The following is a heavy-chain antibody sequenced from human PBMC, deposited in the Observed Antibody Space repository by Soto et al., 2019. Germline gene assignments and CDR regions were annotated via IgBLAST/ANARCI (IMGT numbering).Heavy chain of an antibody. J-gene: IGHJ4*02. CDR2: IYYSGST. D-gene: IGHD3-22*01. V-gene: IGHV4-59*01. Sequence: PSETLSLPCTVSGGSISSYYWSWIRQPPGKGLEWIGYIYYSGSTNYNPSLKSRVTISVDTSKNQFSLKLSSVTAADTAVYYCARASYYYDSSGYYPFDYWGRGTLVTVSS. CDR1: GGSISSYY. CDR3: ARASYYYDSSGYYPFDY.